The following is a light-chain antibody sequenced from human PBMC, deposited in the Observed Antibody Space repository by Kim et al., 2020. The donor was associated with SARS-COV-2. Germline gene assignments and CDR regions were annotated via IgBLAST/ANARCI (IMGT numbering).Light chain of an antibody. CDR1: QSVSSSY. V-gene: IGKV3-20*01. Sequence: EIVLTQSPGTLSLSPGERATLSCRASQSVSSSYLAWYQQKPGQAPRLLIYGASSRATGIPDRFSGSGPGTDFTLTISRLEPEDFAVYYCQQYGSSHSFGQGTKLEI. CDR3: QQYGSSHS. CDR2: GAS. J-gene: IGKJ2*01.